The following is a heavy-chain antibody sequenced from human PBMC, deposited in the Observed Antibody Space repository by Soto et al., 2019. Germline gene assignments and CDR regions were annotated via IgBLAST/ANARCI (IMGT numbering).Heavy chain of an antibody. D-gene: IGHD6-13*01. V-gene: IGHV4-39*01. Sequence: QLQLQESGPGLVKPSETLSLTCTVSGGSISSSSYYWGWIRQPPGKGLEWIGSIYYSGSTYYNPSRKSRGTISVDTSKNQFSLKLSSVTAADTAVYYCARWDNEAAAGWGQGTMVTVSS. J-gene: IGHJ3*01. CDR1: GGSISSSSYY. CDR2: IYYSGST. CDR3: ARWDNEAAAG.